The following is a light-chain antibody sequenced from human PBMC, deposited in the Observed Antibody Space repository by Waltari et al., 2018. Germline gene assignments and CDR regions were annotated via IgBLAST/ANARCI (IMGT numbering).Light chain of an antibody. V-gene: IGLV2-8*01. CDR2: EVS. Sequence: QSALTQPPPASGSPGQSVTISCTGTSSDVGGYNYVSWYPQHPDKAPKLMIYEVSKRPSGVPDRFSGSKSDNKASLTVSGLQAEDEADYYCSSYAGSDNFVVFGGGTKLTVL. CDR3: SSYAGSDNFVV. J-gene: IGLJ2*01. CDR1: SSDVGGYNY.